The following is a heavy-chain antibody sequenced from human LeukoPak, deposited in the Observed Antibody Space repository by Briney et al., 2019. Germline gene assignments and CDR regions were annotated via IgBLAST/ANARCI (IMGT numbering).Heavy chain of an antibody. CDR3: ARATSYYDILTGYRELHN. CDR1: GGSFSGYY. J-gene: IGHJ3*01. Sequence: SETLSLTCAVYGGSFSGYYWSWIRQPPGKGLEWIGEINHSGSTNYNPSLKSRVTISVDTSKNQFSLKLSSVTAADTAVYYYARATSYYDILTGYRELHNWGQGTMVTVSS. V-gene: IGHV4-34*01. D-gene: IGHD3-9*01. CDR2: INHSGST.